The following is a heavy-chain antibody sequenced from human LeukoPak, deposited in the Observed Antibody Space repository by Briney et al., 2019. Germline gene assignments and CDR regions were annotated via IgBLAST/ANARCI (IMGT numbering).Heavy chain of an antibody. CDR1: GFTFSNNA. CDR2: ISYNGRDI. J-gene: IGHJ4*02. V-gene: IGHV3-30*04. D-gene: IGHD1-26*01. CDR3: AREGGIGGASTFDY. Sequence: GGSLRLSCAASGFTFSNNAMHWVRQAPGKGLEWETFISYNGRDILYADSVKGRFTISRDNSKNTLYLQMNSLRVEDTAVYYCAREGGIGGASTFDYWGQGTLVTVSS.